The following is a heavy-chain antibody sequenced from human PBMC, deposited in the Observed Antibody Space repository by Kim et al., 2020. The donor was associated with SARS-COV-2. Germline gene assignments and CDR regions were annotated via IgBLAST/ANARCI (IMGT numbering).Heavy chain of an antibody. CDR2: ISYDGSNK. V-gene: IGHV3-30*18. Sequence: GGSLRLSCAASGFTFSTYGMHWVRQAPGKGLEWVAVISYDGSNKYCADSVKGRFTISRDNSKNTLYLQMNSLRAEDTAVYYCAKSVGTTPGDPNYWGQGTLVTVSS. CDR1: GFTFSTYG. CDR3: AKSVGTTPGDPNY. D-gene: IGHD1-26*01. J-gene: IGHJ4*02.